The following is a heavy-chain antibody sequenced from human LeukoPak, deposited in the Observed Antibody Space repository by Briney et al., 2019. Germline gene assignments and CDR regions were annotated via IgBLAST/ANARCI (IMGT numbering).Heavy chain of an antibody. Sequence: ASVKASCKASGYTFTSYGISWVRQAPGQGLEWMGWISAYNGNTNYAQKLQGRVTMTTDTSTSTAYMELRSLRSDDTAVYYCARDIRDGVDFWSGHPMDYYYGMDVWGQGTTVTVSS. CDR3: ARDIRDGVDFWSGHPMDYYYGMDV. D-gene: IGHD3-3*01. CDR1: GYTFTSYG. V-gene: IGHV1-18*01. J-gene: IGHJ6*02. CDR2: ISAYNGNT.